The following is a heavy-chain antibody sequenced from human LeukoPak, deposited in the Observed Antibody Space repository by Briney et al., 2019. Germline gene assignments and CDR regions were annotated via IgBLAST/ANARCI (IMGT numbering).Heavy chain of an antibody. CDR3: ARGPPNWGFDY. CDR1: GPTFTTYD. CDR2: MSPNSGNT. D-gene: IGHD7-27*01. V-gene: IGHV1-8*01. Sequence: ASMKVSCRASGPTFTTYDLNWVRQAPGQGLDWLGWMSPNSGNTGYAQKFQGRVTMTRDTSISTAYMELSSLRSEDTAVYYCARGPPNWGFDYWGQGTLVTVSS. J-gene: IGHJ4*02.